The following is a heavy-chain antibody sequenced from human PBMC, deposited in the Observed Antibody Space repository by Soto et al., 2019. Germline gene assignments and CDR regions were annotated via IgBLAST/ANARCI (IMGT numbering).Heavy chain of an antibody. Sequence: EVQLLESGGGLVQPGGSLRLSCAASGFTFSSYAMSWVRQAPGKWLEWFAAIIGRGGSTYYAESAKGRFTNARDNSKNPRYQQTNSLRAEDTAVYYWAKDYSSSWGGYYWGQGTLVTVSS. CDR2: IIGRGGST. CDR3: AKDYSSSWGGYY. CDR1: GFTFSSYA. V-gene: IGHV3-23*01. J-gene: IGHJ4*02. D-gene: IGHD6-13*01.